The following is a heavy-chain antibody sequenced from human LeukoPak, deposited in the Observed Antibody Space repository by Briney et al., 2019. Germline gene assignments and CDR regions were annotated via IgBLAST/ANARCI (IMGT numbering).Heavy chain of an antibody. J-gene: IGHJ4*02. V-gene: IGHV3-7*01. CDR1: GFTFSSYL. CDR3: ATCGGDCYRGIGIL. Sequence: GGSLRLSCAASGFTFSSYLMIWVRQAPGKGLEGVANIKQDGSEKYYVDSVKGRFTISRDNAKNSLYLQMNSLRAEATAVYYCATCGGDCYRGIGILWGQGTLVTVSS. D-gene: IGHD2-21*02. CDR2: IKQDGSEK.